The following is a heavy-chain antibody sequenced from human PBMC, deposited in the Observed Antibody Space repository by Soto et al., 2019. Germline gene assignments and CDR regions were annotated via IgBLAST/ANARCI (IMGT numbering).Heavy chain of an antibody. V-gene: IGHV4-59*12. J-gene: IGHJ2*01. CDR3: ARDSKFTIFGVAPVGYMDVWGKGTTVTVSSGKRDHTRDVPAAFWYFDL. CDR2: IYYSGST. CDR1: GGSISSYY. D-gene: IGHD3-3*01. Sequence: PSETLSLTCTVSGGSISSYYWSWIRQPPGKGLEWIGYIYYSGSTYYNPSLKSRVTISVDTSKNQFSLKLSSVTAADTAVYYCARDSKFTIFGVAPVGYMDVWGKGTTVTVSSGKRDHTRDVPAAFWYFDLWGRGTLVTVSS.